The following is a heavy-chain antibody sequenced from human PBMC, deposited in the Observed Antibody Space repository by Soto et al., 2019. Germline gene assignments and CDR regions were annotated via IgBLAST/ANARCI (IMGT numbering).Heavy chain of an antibody. V-gene: IGHV3-74*01. CDR2: INSDGSST. Sequence: EVQLVESGGGLVQPGGSLRLSCAASGFTFSSYWMHWVRQAPGKGLVWVSRINSDGSSTSYADSVKGRFTISRDNAKNTLYLQMNSLRAEDTAVYYCAREAGQILWFGTPDYWGQGTLVTVSS. CDR1: GFTFSSYW. D-gene: IGHD3-10*01. J-gene: IGHJ4*02. CDR3: AREAGQILWFGTPDY.